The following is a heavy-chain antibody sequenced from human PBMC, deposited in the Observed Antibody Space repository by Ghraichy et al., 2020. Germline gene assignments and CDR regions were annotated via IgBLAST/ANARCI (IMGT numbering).Heavy chain of an antibody. Sequence: SETLSLTCTVSGGSISSYYWSWIRQPPGKGLEWIGYIYYSGSTNYNPSLKSRVTISVDTSKNQFSLKLSSVTAADTAVYYCARFRRSYSSGWYYFDYWGQGTLVTVSS. J-gene: IGHJ4*02. V-gene: IGHV4-59*01. CDR3: ARFRRSYSSGWYYFDY. D-gene: IGHD6-19*01. CDR1: GGSISSYY. CDR2: IYYSGST.